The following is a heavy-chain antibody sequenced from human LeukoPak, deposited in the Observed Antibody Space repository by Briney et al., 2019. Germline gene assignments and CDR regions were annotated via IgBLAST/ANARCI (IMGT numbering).Heavy chain of an antibody. V-gene: IGHV1-18*01. Sequence: ASVKLSCKVSGYTFTSYGISWVPQAPGQGLEWMGWISAYNGNTNYAQKPQGRVTMTTDTSTSTAYMELRSLRSDDTAVYYCARERDYDILTGYAGPDYWGQGTLVTVSS. J-gene: IGHJ4*02. CDR2: ISAYNGNT. CDR1: GYTFTSYG. CDR3: ARERDYDILTGYAGPDY. D-gene: IGHD3-9*01.